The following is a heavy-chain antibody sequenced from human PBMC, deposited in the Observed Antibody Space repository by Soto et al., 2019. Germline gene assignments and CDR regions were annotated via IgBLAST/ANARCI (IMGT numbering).Heavy chain of an antibody. CDR2: IYYSGST. D-gene: IGHD6-19*01. CDR1: GGSISSSSYY. Sequence: QLQLQESGPGLVKPSETLSLTCTVSGGSISSSSYYWGWIRQPPGKGLEWIGTIYYSGSTYYNPSLRSRVTISVDTSKNQFSLKLSPVPAADTAVFYCARRGSGGIAVAGTSFDYWGQGTLVTVSS. V-gene: IGHV4-39*01. J-gene: IGHJ4*02. CDR3: ARRGSGGIAVAGTSFDY.